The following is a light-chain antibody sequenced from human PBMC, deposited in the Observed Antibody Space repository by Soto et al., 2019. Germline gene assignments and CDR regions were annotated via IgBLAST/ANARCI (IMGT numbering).Light chain of an antibody. J-gene: IGKJ4*01. CDR1: QSISGS. CDR3: QQTYRTPLP. CDR2: GAF. Sequence: DSQMTQSPASLSSLVRERVTITCRASQSISGSLNWYQSKPGKAPKLLIYGAFTLHSGVPSRFSGSGPGTDYTLTISTLQLEDFASSYCQQTYRTPLPFGGGTKV. V-gene: IGKV1-39*01.